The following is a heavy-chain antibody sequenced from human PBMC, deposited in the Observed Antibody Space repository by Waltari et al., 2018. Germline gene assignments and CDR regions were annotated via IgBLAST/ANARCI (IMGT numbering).Heavy chain of an antibody. V-gene: IGHV3-23*04. D-gene: IGHD6-19*01. CDR3: AKGRIAVAGTWVWFDP. J-gene: IGHJ5*02. Sequence: EVQLVESGGALVQPGGSLRLSCAAAGFTFSSYAMGWARPAPGKGLEWVSVISGSGGSTYYADSVQGRFTISRDNSKNTLYLQLNSLRAEDTAVYHCAKGRIAVAGTWVWFDPWGQGTLVTVSS. CDR1: GFTFSSYA. CDR2: ISGSGGST.